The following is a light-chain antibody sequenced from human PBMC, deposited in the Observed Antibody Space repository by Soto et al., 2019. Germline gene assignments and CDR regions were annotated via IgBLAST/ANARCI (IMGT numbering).Light chain of an antibody. J-gene: IGKJ4*01. CDR3: SRLT. CDR1: QSVSTH. Sequence: IVLTQSPATLSLSPGERATLSCRASQSVSTHLAWYQQKPVQAPSLPIYDASNMDTGIPARFSGSGSGSDFTLIISSLEPEDFALDDCSRLTFGGGTKVEIK. V-gene: IGKV3-11*01. CDR2: DAS.